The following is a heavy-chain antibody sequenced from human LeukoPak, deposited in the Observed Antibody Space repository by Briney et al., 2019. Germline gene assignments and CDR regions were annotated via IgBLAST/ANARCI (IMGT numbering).Heavy chain of an antibody. CDR2: IKSKTDGGTT. D-gene: IGHD5-18*01. J-gene: IGHJ4*02. CDR3: TTAPKDTAMVMDYFDY. CDR1: GFTFSNAW. Sequence: PGGSLRLSCAAPGFTFSNAWMSWVRQAPGKGLEWVGRIKSKTDGGTTDYAAPVKGRFTISRDDSKNTLYLQMNSLKTEDTAVYYCTTAPKDTAMVMDYFDYWGQGTLVTVSS. V-gene: IGHV3-15*01.